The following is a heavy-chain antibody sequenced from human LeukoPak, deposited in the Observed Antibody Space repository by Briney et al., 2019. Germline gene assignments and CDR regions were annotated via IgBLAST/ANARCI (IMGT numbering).Heavy chain of an antibody. Sequence: PGGSLRLSCAASGFTFSSYAMSWVRQAPGKGLEWVAVISYDGSNKYYADSVKGRFTISRDNSKNTLYLQMNSLRAEDTAVYYCASPPDEEWLWVDYWGQGTLVTVSS. CDR2: ISYDGSNK. J-gene: IGHJ4*02. CDR3: ASPPDEEWLWVDY. V-gene: IGHV3-30-3*01. CDR1: GFTFSSYA. D-gene: IGHD3-3*01.